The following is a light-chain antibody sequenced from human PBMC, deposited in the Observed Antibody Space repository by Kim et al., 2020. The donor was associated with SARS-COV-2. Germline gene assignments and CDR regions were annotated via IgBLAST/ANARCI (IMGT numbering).Light chain of an antibody. CDR2: DAS. CDR1: QSVARY. V-gene: IGKV3-11*01. CDR3: QQRSRWVT. J-gene: IGKJ4*01. Sequence: PGERATLSCRASQSVARYLAWYQQKPGQAPRLLIYDASKRATGGPARFSGSGSGTDYTLTITSLEPEDSAVYYCQQRSRWVTFGGGTKLEI.